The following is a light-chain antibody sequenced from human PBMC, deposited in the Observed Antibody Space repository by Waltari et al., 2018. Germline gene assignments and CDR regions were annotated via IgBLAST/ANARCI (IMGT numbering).Light chain of an antibody. CDR1: NSNIGNNP. CDR2: SND. V-gene: IGLV1-44*01. CDR3: ASWDDTLGGIL. J-gene: IGLJ3*02. Sequence: QSVLSQSPSASATPGQRVALSCSGGNSNIGNNPVNWYYHLPGTAPKLLIYSNDQRASGVPDRFSGSKSGTSASLAISGLQSGDEGDYYCASWDDTLGGILFGGGTRLTVL.